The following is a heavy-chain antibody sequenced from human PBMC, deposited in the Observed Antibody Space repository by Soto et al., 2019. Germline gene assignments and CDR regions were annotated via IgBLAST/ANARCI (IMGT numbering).Heavy chain of an antibody. CDR2: IYYSGST. V-gene: IGHV4-61*01. D-gene: IGHD2-15*01. J-gene: IGHJ3*02. Sequence: QVQLQESGPGLVKPSETLSLTCTVSGGSVSSGSYYWSWIRQPPGKGLEWIGYIYYSGSTNYTPPLXSXXTISVDTSKNQFSLTLSSVTAADTAVYYCARGSGPNDAFDIWGQGTMVTVSS. CDR1: GGSVSSGSYY. CDR3: ARGSGPNDAFDI.